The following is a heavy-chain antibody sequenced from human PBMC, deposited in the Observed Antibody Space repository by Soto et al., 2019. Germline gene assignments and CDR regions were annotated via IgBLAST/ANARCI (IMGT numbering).Heavy chain of an antibody. CDR1: GFTFSSYD. J-gene: IGHJ5*02. D-gene: IGHD6-13*01. Sequence: GGSLRLSCAASGFTFSSYDMHWVRQATGKGLEWVSGIGTAGDTYYPGSVKGRFTISRENAKNSLYLQMDSLRAEDTAVYYCARDVGSRNWFDPWGQGTLVTVSS. V-gene: IGHV3-13*01. CDR3: ARDVGSRNWFDP. CDR2: IGTAGDT.